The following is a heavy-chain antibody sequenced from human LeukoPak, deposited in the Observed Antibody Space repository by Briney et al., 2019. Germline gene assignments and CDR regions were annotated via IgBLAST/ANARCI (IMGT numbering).Heavy chain of an antibody. J-gene: IGHJ6*02. D-gene: IGHD6-13*01. CDR1: GGTFSSYA. CDR3: AGGAPTAAGLGRGY. Sequence: SVKVSCKASGGTFSSYAISWVRQAPGQGLEWMGGIIPIFGTANYAQKFQGRVTITADESTSTAYMELSSLRSEDTAVYYCAGGAPTAAGLGRGYWGQGTTVTVSS. CDR2: IIPIFGTA. V-gene: IGHV1-69*13.